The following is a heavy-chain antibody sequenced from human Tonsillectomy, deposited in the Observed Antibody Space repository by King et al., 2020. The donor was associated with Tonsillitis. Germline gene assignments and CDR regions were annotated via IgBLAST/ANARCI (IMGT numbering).Heavy chain of an antibody. J-gene: IGHJ4*02. Sequence: VQLVQSGAEVKKPGASVKVSCKASGYTFTSYYMHLVRQAPGQGLWGWGIINPSGGSKSYAQKLPGGLTMTRDTSTSTVHMERSSLRSEDTAVYYCARAGGIVLMVYAIFYWGQGTLVTVSS. CDR3: ARAGGIVLMVYAIFY. CDR2: INPSGGSK. D-gene: IGHD2-8*01. V-gene: IGHV1-46*03. CDR1: GYTFTSYY.